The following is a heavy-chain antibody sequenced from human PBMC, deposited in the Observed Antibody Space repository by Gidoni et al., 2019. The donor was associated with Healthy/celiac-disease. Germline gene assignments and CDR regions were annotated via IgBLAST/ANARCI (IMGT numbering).Heavy chain of an antibody. J-gene: IGHJ3*02. CDR2: ISSSGSTI. CDR3: ARDLTVLLWFGELFPDAFDI. Sequence: EVQLVESGGGLVQPGGSLRLSCAASGFTFSSYEMNWVRQAPGKGLEWVSYISSSGSTIYYADSVKGRFTISRDNAKNSLYLQMNSLRAEDTAVYYCARDLTVLLWFGELFPDAFDIWGQGTMVTVSS. D-gene: IGHD3-10*01. V-gene: IGHV3-48*03. CDR1: GFTFSSYE.